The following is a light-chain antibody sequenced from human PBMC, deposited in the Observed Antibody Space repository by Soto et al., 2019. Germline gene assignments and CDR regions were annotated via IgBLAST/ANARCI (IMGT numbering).Light chain of an antibody. CDR3: QQTYSTLSIT. CDR2: AAS. Sequence: DIQMTQSPSSLSASVGDRVTITCRASESISRHLNWYQQKPGKAPKILIYAASSLQNGVPSRFRGSGSGTDFTLTITNLQPEDSATYYCQQTYSTLSITFGLGTRLDIK. CDR1: ESISRH. V-gene: IGKV1-39*01. J-gene: IGKJ5*01.